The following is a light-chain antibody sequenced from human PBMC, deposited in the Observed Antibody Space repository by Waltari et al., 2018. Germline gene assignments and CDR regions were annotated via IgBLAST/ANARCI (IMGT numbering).Light chain of an antibody. CDR1: QSVLYSSNNKNY. V-gene: IGKV4-1*01. J-gene: IGKJ4*01. CDR2: WAS. Sequence: DIVMTQSPDSLVVSLGERATINCKSSQSVLYSSNNKNYLAWYQQKAGKSPKLLIYWASTRESVVPDRVSGSGSGTDFTLTISSLQAEDVGVYYCQQYYSTRLTFGGGTKVEIK. CDR3: QQYYSTRLT.